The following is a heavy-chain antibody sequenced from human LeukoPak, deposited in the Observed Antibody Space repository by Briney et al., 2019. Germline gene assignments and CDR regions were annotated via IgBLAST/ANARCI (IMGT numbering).Heavy chain of an antibody. J-gene: IGHJ4*02. CDR1: GFTFSSYA. V-gene: IGHV3-23*01. Sequence: GGSLRLSCAASGFTFSSYAMSWVRQGPERGLEWVSTISGSGDSIYYADSVKGRFTISRDNSKNTLYLEVNSLRADDTAIYYCAKNPTHAAAGIYFDCWGQGTLVTVSS. CDR3: AKNPTHAAAGIYFDC. CDR2: ISGSGDSI. D-gene: IGHD6-13*01.